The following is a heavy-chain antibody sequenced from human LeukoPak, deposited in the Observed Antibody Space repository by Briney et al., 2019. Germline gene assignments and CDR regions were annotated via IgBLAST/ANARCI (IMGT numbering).Heavy chain of an antibody. V-gene: IGHV3-23*01. CDR2: ISGSGGST. CDR3: AKDMDTSSPCYYDSESPEYFQH. CDR1: GFTFSSYA. Sequence: GGSLRLSCAASGFTFSSYAMSWVRQAPGKGLEWVSAISGSGGSTYYADSVKGRFTISRDNSKNTLYLQMNSLRAEDTAVYYCAKDMDTSSPCYYDSESPEYFQHWGQGTLVTVSS. J-gene: IGHJ1*01. D-gene: IGHD3-22*01.